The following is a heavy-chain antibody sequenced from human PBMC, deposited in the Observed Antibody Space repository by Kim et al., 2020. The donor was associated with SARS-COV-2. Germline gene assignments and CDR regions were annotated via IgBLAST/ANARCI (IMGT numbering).Heavy chain of an antibody. Sequence: KYEDAGKGRFTISRENAKNSLYLQMNSLRAEDTAVYYWAPCGGDCYYDYWGQGTLVTVSS. J-gene: IGHJ4*02. D-gene: IGHD2-21*02. CDR3: APCGGDCYYDY. V-gene: IGHV3-11*03.